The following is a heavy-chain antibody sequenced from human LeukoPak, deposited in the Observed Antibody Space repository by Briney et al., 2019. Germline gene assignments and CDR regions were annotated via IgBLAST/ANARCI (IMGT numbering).Heavy chain of an antibody. CDR2: INHSGST. CDR3: ARRRRVVGPLDY. CDR1: GGSFSGYY. V-gene: IGHV4-34*01. Sequence: SETLSLTCAVYGGSFSGYYWSWIRQPPGKGLEWIGEINHSGSTNYNPSLKSRVTISVDTSKNQFSLKLSSVTAADTAVYYCARRRRVVGPLDYWGQGTLVTVSS. J-gene: IGHJ4*02. D-gene: IGHD3-10*01.